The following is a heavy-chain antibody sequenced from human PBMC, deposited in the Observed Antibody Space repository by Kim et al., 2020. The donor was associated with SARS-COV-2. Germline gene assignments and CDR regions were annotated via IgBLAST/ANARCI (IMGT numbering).Heavy chain of an antibody. D-gene: IGHD3-16*02. CDR2: IWYDGSNK. J-gene: IGHJ4*02. CDR3: ARDYADYVWGSLRYLDY. CDR1: GFTFSSYG. V-gene: IGHV3-33*01. Sequence: GGSLRLSCAASGFTFSSYGMHWVRQAPGKGLEWVAVIWYDGSNKYYADSVKGRFTISRDNSKNTLYLQMNSLRAENTAVYYCARDYADYVWGSLRYLDYWGQGTLVTVS.